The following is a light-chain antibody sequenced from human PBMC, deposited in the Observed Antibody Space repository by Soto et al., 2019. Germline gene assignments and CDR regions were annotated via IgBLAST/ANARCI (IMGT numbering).Light chain of an antibody. CDR2: AVT. J-gene: IGLJ3*02. V-gene: IGLV2-8*01. Sequence: QSALTQPPSASGSPGQSVTISCTGTSSDVGGYNYVSWYQQHPGKAPKLMISAVTQRPSGVPDRFSGSKSGNTASLTISGLQADDEADYFCCSYTASDLWVFGGGTKVTVL. CDR1: SSDVGGYNY. CDR3: CSYTASDLWV.